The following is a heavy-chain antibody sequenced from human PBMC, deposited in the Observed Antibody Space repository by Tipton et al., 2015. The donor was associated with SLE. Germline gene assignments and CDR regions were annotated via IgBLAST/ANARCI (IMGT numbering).Heavy chain of an antibody. CDR1: GDSISSYY. V-gene: IGHV4-59*01. CDR2: IDYGGST. CDR3: ASLPGGYSYGSSFDY. Sequence: LRLSCTVSGDSISSYYWSWIRQPPGKGLEWIGSIDYGGSTNYNPSLKSRVTISVHTSKSQFSLKLSSVTAADTAVYYCASLPGGYSYGSSFDYWGQGTLVTVSS. D-gene: IGHD5-18*01. J-gene: IGHJ4*02.